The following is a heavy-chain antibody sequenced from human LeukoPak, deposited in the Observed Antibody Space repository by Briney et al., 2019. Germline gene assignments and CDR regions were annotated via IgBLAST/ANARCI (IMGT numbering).Heavy chain of an antibody. J-gene: IGHJ6*02. CDR1: GGSFSGYY. CDR3: ARDPSSKGGVYYYGMDV. Sequence: PSESLSLTCAVDGGSFSGYYWSWIRQPPGKGRGWIGYIYYSGSTNYNPSLKSRVTISVDTSKNQFSLKLSSVTAADTAVYYCARDPSSKGGVYYYGMDVWGQGTTVTVSS. V-gene: IGHV4-59*01. D-gene: IGHD6-6*01. CDR2: IYYSGST.